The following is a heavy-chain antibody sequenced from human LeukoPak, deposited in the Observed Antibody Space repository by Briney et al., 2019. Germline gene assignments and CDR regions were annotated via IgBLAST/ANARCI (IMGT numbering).Heavy chain of an antibody. J-gene: IGHJ4*02. Sequence: SETLSLTCTVSGGSISSYYWSWIRQPPGKGLEWIGYIYYSGSTNYNPSLKSRVTISVDTSKNQFSLKLSSVTAADTAAYYCASAGELSHFDCWGQGTLVTVSS. CDR1: GGSISSYY. D-gene: IGHD3-10*01. CDR3: ASAGELSHFDC. CDR2: IYYSGST. V-gene: IGHV4-59*08.